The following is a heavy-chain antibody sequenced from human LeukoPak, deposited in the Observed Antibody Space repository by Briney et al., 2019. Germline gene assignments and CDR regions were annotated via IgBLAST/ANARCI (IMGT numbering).Heavy chain of an antibody. D-gene: IGHD3-9*01. V-gene: IGHV1-2*02. Sequence: GASVKVSCKASGYTFSDYYIHWVRQAPGQGLEWMGWINPNSGGTNYAQKFQGRVTMTRDTSTSTAYMELRSLRSDDTAVYYCARVPPTGYFTYYFDYWGQGTLVTVSS. CDR2: INPNSGGT. J-gene: IGHJ4*02. CDR1: GYTFSDYY. CDR3: ARVPPTGYFTYYFDY.